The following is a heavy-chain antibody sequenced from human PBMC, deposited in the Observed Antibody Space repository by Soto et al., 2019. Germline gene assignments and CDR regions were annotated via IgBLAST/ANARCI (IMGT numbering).Heavy chain of an antibody. D-gene: IGHD6-13*01. V-gene: IGHV1-8*01. CDR1: GYTFTSYD. CDR3: ARERSAAGTGWFDH. Sequence: QVQLVQSGAEVKKPWASVQVSCKASGYTFTSYDINWVRQATGQGLEWMGWMNPNSGNTGYAQKFQGRVTMTRNTSISTAYMELSSLRSEDTAVYYCARERSAAGTGWFDHWGQGTLVTVSS. J-gene: IGHJ5*02. CDR2: MNPNSGNT.